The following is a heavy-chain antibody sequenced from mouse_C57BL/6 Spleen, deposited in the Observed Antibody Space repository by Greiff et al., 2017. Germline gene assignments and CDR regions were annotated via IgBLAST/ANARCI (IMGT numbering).Heavy chain of an antibody. CDR2: IDPSDSYT. Sequence: VQLQQPGAELVMPGASVKLSCKASGYTFTSYWMHWVKQRPGQGLEWIGEIDPSDSYTNYNQKFKGKSTLTVDKSSSTAYMQLSSLTSEDSAVYYGARRAITTVVASFDYWGQGTTLTVSS. CDR1: GYTFTSYW. D-gene: IGHD1-1*01. J-gene: IGHJ2*01. V-gene: IGHV1-69*01. CDR3: ARRAITTVVASFDY.